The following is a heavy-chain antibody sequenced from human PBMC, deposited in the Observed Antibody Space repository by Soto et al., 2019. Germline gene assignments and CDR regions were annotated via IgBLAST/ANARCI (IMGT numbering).Heavy chain of an antibody. CDR2: IYSGGST. CDR3: ARHIENSYGYFYYYYGMDV. CDR1: GFTVSSNY. D-gene: IGHD5-18*01. V-gene: IGHV3-53*01. J-gene: IGHJ6*02. Sequence: GGSLRLSCAASGFTVSSNYMSWVRQAPGKGLEWVSVIYSGGSTYYADSVKGRFTISRDNSKNTLYLQMNSLRAEDTAVYYCARHIENSYGYFYYYYGMDVWGQGTTVTVSS.